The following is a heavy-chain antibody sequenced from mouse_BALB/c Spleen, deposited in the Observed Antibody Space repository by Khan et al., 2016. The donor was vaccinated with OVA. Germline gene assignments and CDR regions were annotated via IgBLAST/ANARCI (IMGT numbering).Heavy chain of an antibody. Sequence: EVQLQESGPGLVKPSQALSLTCTVTGYSITSDDAWNWIRQFPGNKLERMGYISYSGSTSHNPSLRSRISITRNTSKNHFFLHLNSITTEDTAKFYCTRKNYCGNAMDYWGQGTSLTVSS. CDR1: GYSITSDDA. J-gene: IGHJ4*01. V-gene: IGHV3-2*02. D-gene: IGHD1-2*01. CDR2: ISYSGST. CDR3: TRKNYCGNAMDY.